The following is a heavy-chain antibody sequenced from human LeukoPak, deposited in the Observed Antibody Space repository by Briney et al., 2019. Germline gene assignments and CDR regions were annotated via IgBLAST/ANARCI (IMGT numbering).Heavy chain of an antibody. CDR1: GFSFSIYF. V-gene: IGHV3-21*01. J-gene: IGHJ4*02. CDR3: ARVVPAATNKYYFDY. Sequence: GGSLRLSCAASGFSFSIYFMNWVRQAPGKGLEWVSSISRTSEYIHYADSVRGRFTISRDNAKNSLYLQMYSLRAEDTAVYYCARVVPAATNKYYFDYWGQGTLVTVSS. D-gene: IGHD2-2*01. CDR2: ISRTSEYI.